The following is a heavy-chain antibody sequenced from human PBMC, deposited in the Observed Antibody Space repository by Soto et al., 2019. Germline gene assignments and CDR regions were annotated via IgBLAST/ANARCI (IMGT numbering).Heavy chain of an antibody. CDR3: ARIGCCTNGVCYPDYYGLHV. CDR2: IGDSSSI. Sequence: QVHLVESGGGLVKPGGSLRLSCAASGFTFSGYYMSWIRQAPGKGLEWVSYIGDSSSIYHADSVRGRFTISRDNAKNSLYLQMNSLRVEDTAVYYCARIGCCTNGVCYPDYYGLHVWGQGTTVTVSS. D-gene: IGHD2-8*01. CDR1: GFTFSGYY. V-gene: IGHV3-11*01. J-gene: IGHJ6*02.